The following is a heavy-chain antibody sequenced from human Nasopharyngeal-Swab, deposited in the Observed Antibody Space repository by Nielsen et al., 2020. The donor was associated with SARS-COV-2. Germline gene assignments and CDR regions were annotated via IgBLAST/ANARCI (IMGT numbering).Heavy chain of an antibody. CDR2: ISGGSDST. V-gene: IGHV3-23*01. D-gene: IGHD5-12*01. J-gene: IGHJ6*02. Sequence: GESLISCAASGFTFSNFAMSWVRQAPGKGLEWVSVISGGSDSTYYTDSVRGRFTISRDNSKNTLNLQMNNLRAEDTAIYYCAKDRDSGDDSEEYYHYYGMDVWGQGAPVTVSS. CDR3: AKDRDSGDDSEEYYHYYGMDV. CDR1: GFTFSNFA.